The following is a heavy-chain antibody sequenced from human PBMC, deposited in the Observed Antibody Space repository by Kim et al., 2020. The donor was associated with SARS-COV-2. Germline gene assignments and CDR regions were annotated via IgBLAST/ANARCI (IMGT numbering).Heavy chain of an antibody. Sequence: SVKVSCKASGGTFSSYAISWVRQAPGQGLEWMGGIIPIFGTANYAQKFQGRVTITADESTSTAYMELSSLRSEDTAVYYCATKFPDGYDSSGDYYYYGMDVWGQGTTVTVSS. CDR2: IIPIFGTA. D-gene: IGHD3-22*01. CDR1: GGTFSSYA. CDR3: ATKFPDGYDSSGDYYYYGMDV. V-gene: IGHV1-69*13. J-gene: IGHJ6*02.